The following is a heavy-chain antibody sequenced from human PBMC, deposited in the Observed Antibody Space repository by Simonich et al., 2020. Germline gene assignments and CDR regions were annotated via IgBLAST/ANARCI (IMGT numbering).Heavy chain of an antibody. Sequence: QVQLVQSGAEVKKTGASVKVSCKASGYTFTGSYMHWGRQAPGQGREWLGWSNTNSSGTTYAQKFQGRVTMTRDTSISTAYMELSRLRSDDTAVYYCARGRLTGDKGAFDIWGQGTMVTVSS. CDR3: ARGRLTGDKGAFDI. J-gene: IGHJ3*02. V-gene: IGHV1-2*02. D-gene: IGHD7-27*01. CDR2: SNTNSSGT. CDR1: GYTFTGSY.